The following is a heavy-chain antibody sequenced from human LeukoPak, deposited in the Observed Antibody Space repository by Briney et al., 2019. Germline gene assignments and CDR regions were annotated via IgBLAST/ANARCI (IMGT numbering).Heavy chain of an antibody. CDR1: GGSISSYY. D-gene: IGHD1-26*01. J-gene: IGHJ4*02. V-gene: IGHV4-59*01. CDR3: ARRLGATTGVFDY. CDR2: IYYSGST. Sequence: PSETLSLTCTVSGGSISSYYWSWIRQPPGKGLEWIGYIYYSGSTNYNPSLKSRVTISVDTSKIQFSLKLSSVTAADTAVYYCARRLGATTGVFDYWGQGTLVTVSS.